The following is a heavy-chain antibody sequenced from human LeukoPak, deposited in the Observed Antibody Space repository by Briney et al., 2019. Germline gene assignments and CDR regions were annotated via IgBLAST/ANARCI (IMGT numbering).Heavy chain of an antibody. J-gene: IGHJ4*02. CDR2: IYTSGST. V-gene: IGHV4-61*02. CDR1: GGSISSSSYY. Sequence: PSETLSLTCTVSGGSISSSSYYWSWIRQPAGKGLEWIGRIYTSGSTNYNPSLKSRVTMSVDTSKNQFSLKLSSVTAADTAVYYCARDLIDYGVDYWGQGTLVTVSS. CDR3: ARDLIDYGVDY. D-gene: IGHD4-17*01.